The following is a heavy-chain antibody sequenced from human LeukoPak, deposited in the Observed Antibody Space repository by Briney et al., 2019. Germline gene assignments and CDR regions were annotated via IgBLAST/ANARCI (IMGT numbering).Heavy chain of an antibody. CDR2: IIPIFGTA. V-gene: IGHV1-69*05. J-gene: IGHJ4*02. CDR3: AGDQQWQLLGY. CDR1: GGTFSSYA. Sequence: ASVKVSCKASGGTFSSYAISWVRHAPGQGLEWMGGIIPIFGTANYAQKFQDRVTISTDESTSTAYMELSSLRSEDTAVYYCAGDQQWQLLGYWGQGTLVTVSS. D-gene: IGHD6-19*01.